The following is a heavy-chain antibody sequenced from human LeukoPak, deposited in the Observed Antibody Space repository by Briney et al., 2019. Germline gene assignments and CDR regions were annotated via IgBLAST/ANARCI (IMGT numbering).Heavy chain of an antibody. D-gene: IGHD6-19*01. Sequence: GGSLRLSCAASGFTFSSYSMNWVRQAPGKGLEWVSYISSSSSTIYYADSVKGRFTISRDNAKNSLYLQMNSLRAEDAAGYYCAKDAAVALYYFDYWGQGTLVTVSS. CDR3: AKDAAVALYYFDY. CDR1: GFTFSSYS. V-gene: IGHV3-48*01. CDR2: ISSSSSTI. J-gene: IGHJ4*02.